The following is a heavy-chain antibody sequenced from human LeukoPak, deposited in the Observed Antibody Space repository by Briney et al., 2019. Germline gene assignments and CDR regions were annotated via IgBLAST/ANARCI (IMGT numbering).Heavy chain of an antibody. D-gene: IGHD4-17*01. CDR1: GGSISSYY. CDR2: IHSTGST. V-gene: IGHV4-4*07. J-gene: IGHJ3*02. CDR3: ARGVGSFGDDPRDARDI. Sequence: SETLSLTCTVSGGSISSYYWSWIRQPAGKGLEWIGRIHSTGSTNYNPSLKSRVTISVDTSKKQFSLKLTSVTAADTPGYFCARGVGSFGDDPRDARDIWGQRTMVTVSS.